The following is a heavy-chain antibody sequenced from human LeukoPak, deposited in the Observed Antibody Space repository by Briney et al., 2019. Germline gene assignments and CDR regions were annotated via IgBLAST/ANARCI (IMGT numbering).Heavy chain of an antibody. Sequence: GGSLRLSCATSGFAFSSSSMSWVRRAPGKGLEWVSTISGAGGSSWYAESVKGRFTISRDNSMNSVSLQMSSLRVEDTAIYYCTKDDSSSWYDYFFDYWGQGTLVTVSS. J-gene: IGHJ4*02. V-gene: IGHV3-23*01. CDR2: ISGAGGSS. CDR3: TKDDSSSWYDYFFDY. D-gene: IGHD3-22*01. CDR1: GFAFSSSS.